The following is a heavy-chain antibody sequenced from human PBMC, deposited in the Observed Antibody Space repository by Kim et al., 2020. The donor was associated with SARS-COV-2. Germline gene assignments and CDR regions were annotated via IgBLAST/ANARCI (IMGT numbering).Heavy chain of an antibody. CDR1: GYTFTDYY. D-gene: IGHD1-26*01. CDR2: INPSSGGT. J-gene: IGHJ5*02. V-gene: IGHV1-2*02. CDR3: ATLVRGSGSYDL. Sequence: ASVKVSCKASGYTFTDYYIYCVRQAPGQGLEWMGWINPSSGGTNYAQKFQGRFTMTRDTSISTVYMEINALRSDDTAIYYCATLVRGSGSYDLWGQGTLVTVSS.